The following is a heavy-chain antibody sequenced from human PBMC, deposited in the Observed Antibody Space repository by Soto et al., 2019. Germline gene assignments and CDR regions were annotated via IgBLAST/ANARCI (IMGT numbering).Heavy chain of an antibody. Sequence: PGKGLEWIANIFYSGSTYYNPSLASRVTVSVDTSKNQFSLKLSSVTAADTAVYYCARRTRPASFALGFDTWGQRTLVYVS. CDR3: ARRTRPASFALGFDT. V-gene: IGHV4-39*01. CDR2: IFYSGST. D-gene: IGHD2-15*01. J-gene: IGHJ5*02.